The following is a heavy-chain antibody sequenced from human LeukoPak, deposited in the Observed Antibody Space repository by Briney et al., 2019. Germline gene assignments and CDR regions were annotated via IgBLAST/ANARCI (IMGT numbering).Heavy chain of an antibody. J-gene: IGHJ3*02. CDR1: GFTFSSYS. Sequence: PGGSLRLSCAASGFTFSSYSMNWVRQAPGKGLEWVSSISISSSYIYYADSVKGRFTISRDNAKNSLYLQMNSLRAEDTAVYYCATLYTAGAFDIWGQRTMVTVSS. CDR2: ISISSSYI. V-gene: IGHV3-21*01. D-gene: IGHD3-16*01. CDR3: ATLYTAGAFDI.